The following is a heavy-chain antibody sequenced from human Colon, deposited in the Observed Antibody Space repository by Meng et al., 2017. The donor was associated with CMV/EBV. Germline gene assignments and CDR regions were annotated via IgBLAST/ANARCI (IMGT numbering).Heavy chain of an antibody. D-gene: IGHD2-2*01. CDR2: IKSKTYAGPT. CDR3: TTDEVLASYHAH. J-gene: IGHJ4*02. Sequence: SGFNFTKACMNWVRQTPGKGLEWVGRIKSKTYAGPTEYIASVEGRFSISRDDSINTMYLQMNSLQAEDTAVYFCTTDEVLASYHAHWGQGTLVTVSS. V-gene: IGHV3-15*07. CDR1: GFNFTKAC.